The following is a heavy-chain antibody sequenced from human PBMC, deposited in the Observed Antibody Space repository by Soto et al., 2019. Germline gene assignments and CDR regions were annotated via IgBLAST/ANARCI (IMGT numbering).Heavy chain of an antibody. CDR1: GGSISSSNW. Sequence: QVQLQESGPGLVKPSGTLSLTCAVSGGSISSSNWWSWVRQPPGKGLEWIGEIYHSGSTNYNPSLKSLVTISVAKSKNQFSLRLSSVTAAPTAVYYCASSPFFHSGYYHFDYWGQGTLVTVSS. V-gene: IGHV4-4*02. CDR2: IYHSGST. J-gene: IGHJ4*02. CDR3: ASSPFFHSGYYHFDY. D-gene: IGHD3-22*01.